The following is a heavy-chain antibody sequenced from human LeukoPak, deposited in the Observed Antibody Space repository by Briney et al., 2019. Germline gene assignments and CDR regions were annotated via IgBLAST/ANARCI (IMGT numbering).Heavy chain of an antibody. V-gene: IGHV3-43*01. J-gene: IGHJ4*02. CDR3: AKDSKVAGIMGFDY. D-gene: IGHD6-19*01. CDR2: ISWDGGST. Sequence: PGGSLRLSCAASGFTFDDYTMHWVRQAPGKGLEWVSLISWDGGSTYYADSVKGRFTISRDNSKNSLYLQMNSLRTEDTALYYCAKDSKVAGIMGFDYWGQGTLVTVSS. CDR1: GFTFDDYT.